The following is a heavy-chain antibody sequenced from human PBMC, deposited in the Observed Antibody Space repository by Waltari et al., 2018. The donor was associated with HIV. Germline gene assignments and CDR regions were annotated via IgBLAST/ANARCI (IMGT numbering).Heavy chain of an antibody. CDR1: GYTFTSSG. Sequence: QVQLVQSGAEVKKPGASVKVSCKASGYTFTSSGIRWLGPAPAKGLEWMGWSSAYNGNTNYAQKLQGRVTMTTDTSTSTAYMELRSLRSDDTAVYYCARDTPDFWSFLMDGMDVWGQGTTVTVSS. CDR2: SSAYNGNT. V-gene: IGHV1-18*01. J-gene: IGHJ6*02. CDR3: ARDTPDFWSFLMDGMDV. D-gene: IGHD3-3*01.